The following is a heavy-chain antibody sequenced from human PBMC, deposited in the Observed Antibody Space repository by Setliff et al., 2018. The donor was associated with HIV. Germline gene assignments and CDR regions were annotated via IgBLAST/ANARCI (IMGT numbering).Heavy chain of an antibody. CDR3: ARDRGKSGGVLPGWFDS. J-gene: IGHJ5*01. CDR1: GFTFSDYW. CDR2: IRDDGSET. D-gene: IGHD2-15*01. Sequence: PGESLKISCTASGFTFSDYWMTWVRQAPGKGLEWVANIRDDGSETYYAPSMKGRFTIARDKANNSLYLQMNSLRAEETAVYYCARDRGKSGGVLPGWFDSWGQGTLVTVSS. V-gene: IGHV3-7*01.